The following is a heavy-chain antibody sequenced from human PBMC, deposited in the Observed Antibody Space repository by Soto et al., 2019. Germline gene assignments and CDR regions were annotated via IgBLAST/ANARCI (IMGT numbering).Heavy chain of an antibody. CDR2: IYTSGST. CDR1: GGSISSYY. CDR3: AREEEGATHYYYYGMDV. D-gene: IGHD1-26*01. Sequence: LSLTCTVSGGSISSYYWSWIRQPAGKGLEWIGRIYTSGSTNYNPSLKSRVTMSVDTSKNQFSLKLSSVTAADTAVYYCAREEEGATHYYYYGMDVWGQGTTVTVSS. J-gene: IGHJ6*02. V-gene: IGHV4-4*07.